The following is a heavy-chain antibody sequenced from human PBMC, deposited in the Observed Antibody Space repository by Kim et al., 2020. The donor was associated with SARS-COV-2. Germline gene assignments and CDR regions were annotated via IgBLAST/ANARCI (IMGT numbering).Heavy chain of an antibody. J-gene: IGHJ4*02. Sequence: GGSLRLSCTASGFTFGDYAMSWFRQAPGKGLEWVGFIRSKAYGGTTEYAASVKGRFTISRDDSKSIAYLQMNSLKTEDTAVYYCTRAPTYSGSYPPGYWGQGTLVTVSS. CDR1: GFTFGDYA. CDR3: TRAPTYSGSYPPGY. V-gene: IGHV3-49*03. D-gene: IGHD1-26*01. CDR2: IRSKAYGGTT.